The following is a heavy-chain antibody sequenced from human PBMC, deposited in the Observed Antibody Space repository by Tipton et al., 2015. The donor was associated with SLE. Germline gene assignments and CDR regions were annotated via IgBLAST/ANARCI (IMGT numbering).Heavy chain of an antibody. CDR2: NYNSGST. V-gene: IGHV4-59*01. CDR3: ARDSLSGDNWFDP. Sequence: TLSLTCTVSGASIRSYYWSWIRQPPGKGLEWIGNNYNSGSTNYNPSLKSRVTMSLDTSKNQFSLKLSSATAADTAVYYCARDSLSGDNWFDPWGQGTLVTVSS. J-gene: IGHJ5*02. D-gene: IGHD1-1*01. CDR1: GASIRSYY.